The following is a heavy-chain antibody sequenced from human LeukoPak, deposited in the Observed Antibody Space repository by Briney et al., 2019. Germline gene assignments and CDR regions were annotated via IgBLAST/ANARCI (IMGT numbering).Heavy chain of an antibody. CDR2: IYYSGTT. CDR1: GGSISSSHYY. J-gene: IGHJ6*03. V-gene: IGHV4-39*01. Sequence: PSETLSLTCTVSGGSISSSHYYWAWIRQPPGKGLEWFGTIYYSGTTYYYPSLESRVTISEDTSKNQFSLTLRSVTAADTAVYYCARQISDYYYYYIDVWGKGTTVTVSS. CDR3: ARQISDYYYYYIDV. D-gene: IGHD3-10*01.